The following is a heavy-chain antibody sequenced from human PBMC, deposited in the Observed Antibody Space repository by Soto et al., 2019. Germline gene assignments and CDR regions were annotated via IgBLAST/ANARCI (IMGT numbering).Heavy chain of an antibody. CDR3: AKEGPITNWYFDY. J-gene: IGHJ4*02. CDR1: GVTFSNYG. CDR2: ISYDGNVA. V-gene: IGHV3-30*18. Sequence: QVQLVESGGGVVQPGRSLRLSCAASGVTFSNYGMHWVRQAPGKGLEWVIVISYDGNVAYYADSVKGRFTISRDNSKNTLYLQMNSLRTDDTAMYYCAKEGPITNWYFDYWGQGTLVTVSS. D-gene: IGHD1-1*01.